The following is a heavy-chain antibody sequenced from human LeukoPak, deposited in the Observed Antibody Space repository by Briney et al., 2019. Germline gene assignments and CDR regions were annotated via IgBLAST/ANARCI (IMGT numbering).Heavy chain of an antibody. J-gene: IGHJ4*02. CDR3: ARDPRYCSSTSCPGA. V-gene: IGHV3-53*04. Sequence: GGSLRLSCAASGFTVSSNYMSWVRQAPGKGLEWVSVIYSGGSTYYADSVKGRFTISRHNSKNTLYLQMNSLRAEDTAVYYCARDPRYCSSTSCPGAWGQGTLVTVSS. D-gene: IGHD2-2*01. CDR1: GFTVSSNY. CDR2: IYSGGST.